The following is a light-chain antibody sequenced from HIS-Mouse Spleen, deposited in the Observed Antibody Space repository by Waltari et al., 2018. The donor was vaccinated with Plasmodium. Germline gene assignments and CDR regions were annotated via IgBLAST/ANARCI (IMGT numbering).Light chain of an antibody. CDR1: ALPKQY. CDR3: QSADSSGTPNWV. J-gene: IGLJ3*02. CDR2: KDS. Sequence: SYELTQPPSVSVSPGQTARITCPGDALPKQYAYWYQQKPGQAPVLVIYKDSERPSGIPERFSVSSSGTTVTLTISGVQAEDEADYDCQSADSSGTPNWVFGGGTKLTVL. V-gene: IGLV3-25*03.